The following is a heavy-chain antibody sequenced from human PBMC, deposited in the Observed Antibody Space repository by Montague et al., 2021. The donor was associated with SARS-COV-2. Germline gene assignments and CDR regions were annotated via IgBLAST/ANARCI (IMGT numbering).Heavy chain of an antibody. D-gene: IGHD3-10*01. J-gene: IGHJ5*02. Sequence: SETLSLTCTVSGGSIFRYYWSWIRQPAGKGLEWIGRIYSSGSTNYNPSLKSRVTMSVDTSRNQFSLKLTSVTAADTAVYYCARGRRSLWYGELRPGKDWFDPWGQGTLVTVSS. CDR1: GGSIFRYY. CDR2: IYSSGST. V-gene: IGHV4-4*07. CDR3: ARGRRSLWYGELRPGKDWFDP.